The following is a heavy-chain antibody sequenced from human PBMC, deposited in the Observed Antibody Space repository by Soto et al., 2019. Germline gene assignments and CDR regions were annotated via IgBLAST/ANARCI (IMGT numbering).Heavy chain of an antibody. D-gene: IGHD6-13*01. CDR2: INWDGRIA. CDR1: GFIFDDLT. J-gene: IGHJ4*01. Sequence: GSLRLSCAASGFIFDDLTMHWVRLVPGKGLQWVSYINWDGRIAMYADSVKGRFTISRDNTNNHLYLQMNSLRSDDTALYYCAKDEGAAVESPGDWGHGTLVTVSS. CDR3: AKDEGAAVESPGD. V-gene: IGHV3-43*01.